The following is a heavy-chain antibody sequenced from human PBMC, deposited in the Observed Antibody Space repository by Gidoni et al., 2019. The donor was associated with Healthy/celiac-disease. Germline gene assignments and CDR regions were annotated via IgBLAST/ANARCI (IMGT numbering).Heavy chain of an antibody. V-gene: IGHV3-21*01. CDR1: GFTFSSYS. D-gene: IGHD3-22*01. CDR3: ARDGYYDSSGYYYGYFDL. Sequence: EVQLVESGGGLVKPGGSLRLSCAASGFTFSSYSRNWVRQAPGTGLEWVSSISSSSSYIYYADSVKGRFTISRDNAKNSLYLQMNSLRAEDTAVYYCARDGYYDSSGYYYGYFDLWGRGTLVTVSS. J-gene: IGHJ2*01. CDR2: ISSSSSYI.